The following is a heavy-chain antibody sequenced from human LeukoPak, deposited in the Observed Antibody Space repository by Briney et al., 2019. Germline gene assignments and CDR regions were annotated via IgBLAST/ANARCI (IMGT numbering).Heavy chain of an antibody. D-gene: IGHD7-27*01. Sequence: GGSLRLSCAASGFTFDDYAMHWVRQAPGKGLEWASGISWNSGSIGYADSVKGRFTISRDNAKNSLYLQMNSLRAEDTALYYCAKSAGVNWGRAFDYWGQGTLVTVSS. CDR2: ISWNSGSI. CDR3: AKSAGVNWGRAFDY. V-gene: IGHV3-9*01. CDR1: GFTFDDYA. J-gene: IGHJ4*02.